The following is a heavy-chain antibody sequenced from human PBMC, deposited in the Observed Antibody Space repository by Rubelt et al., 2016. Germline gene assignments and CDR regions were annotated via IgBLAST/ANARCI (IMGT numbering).Heavy chain of an antibody. D-gene: IGHD3-10*01. J-gene: IGHJ4*02. CDR1: GFSFDAYA. CDR2: INMDGSDT. CDR3: ARGFKLRGVPSPYVDS. V-gene: IGHV3-74*02. Sequence: VQLVESGGGLVQPGRSLRLSCAASGFSFDAYAMHWVRQAPGKGLVWVSRINMDGSDTSYADSVKGRFTISRDNAKSTLYLQMNGRGAQDTAGYYCARGFKLRGVPSPYVDSWGQGTLVTVSS.